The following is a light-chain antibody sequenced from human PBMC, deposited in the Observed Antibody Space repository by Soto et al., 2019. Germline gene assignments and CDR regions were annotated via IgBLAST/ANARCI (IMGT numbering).Light chain of an antibody. V-gene: IGKV1D-13*01. J-gene: IGKJ4*01. Sequence: NRLSQSPPSQSESVGDRVTITCRASQGISSALAWYQQRPGKAPKLLIYDASSLESGVPSRFSGSGSGTDFTLTISILYPEDFATYYCQQFHNYPLTFGGGTKLDI. CDR3: QQFHNYPLT. CDR1: QGISSA. CDR2: DAS.